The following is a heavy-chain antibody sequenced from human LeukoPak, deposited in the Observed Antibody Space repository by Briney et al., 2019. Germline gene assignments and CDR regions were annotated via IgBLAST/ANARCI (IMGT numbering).Heavy chain of an antibody. J-gene: IGHJ6*01. D-gene: IGHD2-15*01. CDR3: ARGVAVGAVTRLYVIAG. CDR2: IIPIFGTA. CDR1: GGTSRGYT. V-gene: IGHV1-69*13. Sequence: ASVRVSPAASGGTSRGYTTCSVRQAPGQGLEWMGGIIPIFGTANYAQKFQGRVTITADESTSTAYMELSSLRSEDTAVYYCARGVAVGAVTRLYVIAGWGGRTTVSVSS.